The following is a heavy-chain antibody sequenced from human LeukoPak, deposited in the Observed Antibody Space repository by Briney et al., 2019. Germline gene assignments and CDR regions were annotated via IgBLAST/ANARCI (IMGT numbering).Heavy chain of an antibody. V-gene: IGHV3-74*01. CDR2: ICPDGTVT. CDR1: GFTFSNYM. J-gene: IGHJ4*02. Sequence: GGSLRLSFAASGFTFSNYMMHWVRQAPGKGPMWVSRICPDGTVTNYADSVKARFIISRDNARNTVYLQMNSLRVEDTAVYYCVRDFRSADYWGQGTLVTVSS. CDR3: VRDFRSADY.